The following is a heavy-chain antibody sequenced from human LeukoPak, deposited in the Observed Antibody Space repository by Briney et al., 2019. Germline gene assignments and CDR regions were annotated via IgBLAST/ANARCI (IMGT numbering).Heavy chain of an antibody. Sequence: GGSLRLSCAASGFSLSNYGMHWVRQAPGKGLEWVSFIRYDGSYKYYADSVKGRFTISRDNSKNTLYLQMNSLRAEDTAVYYCAKSLKGYCTNGICHTSSPYYYYYMDVWGKGTTVTVSS. CDR2: IRYDGSYK. CDR3: AKSLKGYCTNGICHTSSPYYYYYMDV. V-gene: IGHV3-30*02. D-gene: IGHD2-8*01. CDR1: GFSLSNYG. J-gene: IGHJ6*03.